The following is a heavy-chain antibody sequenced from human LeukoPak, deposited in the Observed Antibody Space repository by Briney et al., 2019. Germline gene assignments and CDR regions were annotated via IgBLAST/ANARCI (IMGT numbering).Heavy chain of an antibody. CDR2: SNDSGGT. V-gene: IGHV4-34*01. Sequence: PSETLSLTCAVYGGTFSGYYWSWIRQPPGKRLEWVGESNDSGGTNYNPSLKSRVTISADKSKNQVSLKLTSVTAADTAVYYCARLSVIVGSTLEYYYYYMDVWGQGTTVTVSS. CDR1: GGTFSGYY. J-gene: IGHJ6*03. D-gene: IGHD1-26*01. CDR3: ARLSVIVGSTLEYYYYYMDV.